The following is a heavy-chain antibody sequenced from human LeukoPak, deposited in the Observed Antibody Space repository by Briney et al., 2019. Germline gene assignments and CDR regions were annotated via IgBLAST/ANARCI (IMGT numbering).Heavy chain of an antibody. CDR3: AKVSSCSDCYYYYYYMDV. J-gene: IGHJ6*03. CDR2: MNPNSGNT. D-gene: IGHD6-19*01. V-gene: IGHV1-8*03. CDR1: GYTFTSYG. Sequence: ASVKVSCKASGYTFTSYGISWVRQAPGQGLEWMGWMNPNSGNTGYAPKFQGRVTITRNTSITTAYMELSNLRSEDTAIYYCAKVSSCSDCYYYYYYMDVWGKGTTVTVSS.